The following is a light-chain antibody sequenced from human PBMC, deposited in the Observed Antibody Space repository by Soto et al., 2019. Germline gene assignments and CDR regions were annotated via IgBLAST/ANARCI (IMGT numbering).Light chain of an antibody. Sequence: QSALTQPASVSGSPGQSITISCTGTTSDIGADDFVSWYQHHPGKAPKLIIYGVTDRISGVPDRFSGSNSGNTASLTVSGLQAEDEADYYCASYGGRDDMIFGGGTKLTVL. V-gene: IGLV2-8*01. CDR1: TSDIGADDF. J-gene: IGLJ2*01. CDR3: ASYGGRDDMI. CDR2: GVT.